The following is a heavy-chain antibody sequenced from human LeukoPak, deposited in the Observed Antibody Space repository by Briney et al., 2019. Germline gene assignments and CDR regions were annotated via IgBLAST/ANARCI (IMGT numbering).Heavy chain of an antibody. CDR2: ISSSSSYT. Sequence: GGSLRLSCAGSGFTFSEYHMTWVRQAPGKGLEWISHISSSSSYTHSADSVKGRFTISRDNAKKSLSLQMKSLRVEDTAVYYCARSRIDVPGSPLDYWGQGTMVTVSS. J-gene: IGHJ4*02. V-gene: IGHV3-11*06. CDR3: ARSRIDVPGSPLDY. CDR1: GFTFSEYH. D-gene: IGHD6-19*01.